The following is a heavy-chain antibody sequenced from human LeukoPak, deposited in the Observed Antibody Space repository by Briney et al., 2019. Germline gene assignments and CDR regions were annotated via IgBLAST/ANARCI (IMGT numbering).Heavy chain of an antibody. J-gene: IGHJ4*02. CDR3: ARGVPEYYDFWSGYFYYFDY. D-gene: IGHD3-3*01. CDR2: INHSGST. CDR1: GGSFSGYY. Sequence: SETLSLTCAVYGGSFSGYYWSWIRQPQPPGKGLEWIGEINHSGSTKYNPSLKSRVTISVDTSKNQFSLKLTSVTAADTAVYYCARGVPEYYDFWSGYFYYFDYWGQGTLVTVSS. V-gene: IGHV4-34*01.